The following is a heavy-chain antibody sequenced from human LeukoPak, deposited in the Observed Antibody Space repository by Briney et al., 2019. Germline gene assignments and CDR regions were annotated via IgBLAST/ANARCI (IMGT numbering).Heavy chain of an antibody. CDR3: ARDCGSSWFDNWFDP. J-gene: IGHJ5*02. Sequence: PGGSLRLSCSASGFTFSTFAMHWVRQAPGERLEYVSAISSGGGSTYYADSVEGRFTISRDNSKSTLYLQMSSLRADDTAVYYCARDCGSSWFDNWFDPWGQGTLVTVSS. V-gene: IGHV3-64D*06. CDR2: ISSGGGST. D-gene: IGHD6-13*01. CDR1: GFTFSTFA.